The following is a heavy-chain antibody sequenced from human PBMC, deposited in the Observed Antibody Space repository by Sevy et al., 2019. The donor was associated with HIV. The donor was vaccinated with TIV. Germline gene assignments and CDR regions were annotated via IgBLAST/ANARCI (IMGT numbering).Heavy chain of an antibody. V-gene: IGHV1-2*06. J-gene: IGHJ4*02. D-gene: IGHD1-26*01. CDR1: GYTFTGYY. Sequence: ASVKVSCKASGYTFTGYYMHWVRQAPGQGLEWMGRINPNSGGTNYAQKFQGRVTMTRDTSISTAYMELSRLRSDDTAVYCGARGGPSSYHGDYWGQGTLVTVSS. CDR2: INPNSGGT. CDR3: ARGGPSSYHGDY.